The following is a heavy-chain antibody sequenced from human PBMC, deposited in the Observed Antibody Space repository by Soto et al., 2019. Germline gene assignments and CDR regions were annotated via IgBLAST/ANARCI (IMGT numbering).Heavy chain of an antibody. Sequence: EVQLVESGGGLVKPGGSLRLSCAASGFTFSSYSMNWVRQAPGKGLEWVSSISSSSSYIYYADSVKGRFTISRDNAKKSLYLQMNSLRAEDTAVYYWASDTYYYGSGSYGPWGQGTLVTVSS. CDR2: ISSSSSYI. CDR3: ASDTYYYGSGSYGP. D-gene: IGHD3-10*01. J-gene: IGHJ5*02. CDR1: GFTFSSYS. V-gene: IGHV3-21*01.